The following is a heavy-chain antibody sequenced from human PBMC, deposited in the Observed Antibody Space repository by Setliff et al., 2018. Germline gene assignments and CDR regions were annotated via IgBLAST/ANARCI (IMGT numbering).Heavy chain of an antibody. J-gene: IGHJ4*02. Sequence: GSLRLSCAASGFTFSSYNMNWVRQAPGKGLEWVSYISSSSSTIYYADSVKGRFTISRDNAKNSLSLQMNSLRAEDTAVYYCARGSSWYVCKYWGQGTLVTVSS. CDR2: ISSSSSTI. CDR3: ARGSSWYVCKY. D-gene: IGHD6-13*01. CDR1: GFTFSSYN. V-gene: IGHV3-48*01.